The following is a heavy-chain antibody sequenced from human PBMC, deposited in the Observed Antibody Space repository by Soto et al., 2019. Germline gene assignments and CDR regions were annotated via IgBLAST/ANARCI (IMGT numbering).Heavy chain of an antibody. CDR3: AIGDRSSWIGNH. CDR2: IIPIFNTA. D-gene: IGHD6-6*01. V-gene: IGHV1-69*01. J-gene: IGHJ4*02. CDR1: GGPFSSHA. Sequence: QVHLVQSGAEVTKPGSSVKSSSKPSGGPFSSHAFSWWRQAPGQGLEWGGGIIPIFNTANYAQEFQGRVTISADESTNTVILERNNLRSDDTAIYFCAIGDRSSWIGNHWGPGTQVTVS.